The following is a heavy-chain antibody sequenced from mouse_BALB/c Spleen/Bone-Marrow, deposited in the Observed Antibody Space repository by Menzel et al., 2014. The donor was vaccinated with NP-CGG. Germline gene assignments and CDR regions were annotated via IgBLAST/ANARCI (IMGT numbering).Heavy chain of an antibody. CDR3: ARGGNYPYYAMDY. CDR2: ISSASSTI. Sequence: EVQGVESGGGLVQPGGSRKLSCAASGFTFSGFGMHWVRQAPEKGLEWVAYISSASSTIYYADTVKGRFTISRDNPKNTLFLQMTSLSSEDTAMYYCARGGNYPYYAMDYWGQGTSVTVSS. D-gene: IGHD2-1*01. J-gene: IGHJ4*01. V-gene: IGHV5-17*02. CDR1: GFTFSGFG.